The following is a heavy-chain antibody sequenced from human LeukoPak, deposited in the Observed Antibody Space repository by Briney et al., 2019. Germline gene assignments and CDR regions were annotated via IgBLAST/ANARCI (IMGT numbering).Heavy chain of an antibody. CDR3: ARESIAAAGIDY. Sequence: SETLSLTCTVSGGSISSYYWSWIRQPPGKGLEWIGYIYYSGSTNYNPSLKSRVTISVDTSKNQFSLELSSVTAADTAVYYCARESIAAAGIDYWGQGTLVTVSS. J-gene: IGHJ4*02. CDR1: GGSISSYY. CDR2: IYYSGST. V-gene: IGHV4-59*01. D-gene: IGHD6-13*01.